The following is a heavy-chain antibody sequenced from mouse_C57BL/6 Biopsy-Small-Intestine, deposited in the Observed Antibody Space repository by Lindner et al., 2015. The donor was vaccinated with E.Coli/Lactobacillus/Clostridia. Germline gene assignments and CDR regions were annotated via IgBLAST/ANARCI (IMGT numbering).Heavy chain of an antibody. CDR3: ASYGNFDH. V-gene: IGHV1-54*01. D-gene: IGHD2-1*01. J-gene: IGHJ3*01. Sequence: VQLQESGAELVRPGTSVKVSCKASGYAFNNFLIEWVKQRPGQGLEWIGVINPGSGGTEYNEKFKGKATLTADKSSSTAYMQLSSLTSEDSAVYFCASYGNFDHWGQGTLVTVSA. CDR1: GYAFNNFL. CDR2: INPGSGGT.